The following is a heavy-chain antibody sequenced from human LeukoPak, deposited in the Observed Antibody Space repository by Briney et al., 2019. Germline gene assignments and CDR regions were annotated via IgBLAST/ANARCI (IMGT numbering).Heavy chain of an antibody. Sequence: SETLSLTCAVYGGSFSGYYWSWIRQPPGKGLEWIGEINHSGSTNYNPSLKSRVTISVDTSKNQFSLKLSSVTAADTAVYYCARGWGEDIVVVVAATPSYFDYWGQGTLVTVSS. CDR2: INHSGST. D-gene: IGHD2-15*01. J-gene: IGHJ4*02. CDR3: ARGWGEDIVVVVAATPSYFDY. V-gene: IGHV4-34*01. CDR1: GGSFSGYY.